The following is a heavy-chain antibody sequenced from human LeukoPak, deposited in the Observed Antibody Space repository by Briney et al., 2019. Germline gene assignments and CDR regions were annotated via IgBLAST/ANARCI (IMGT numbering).Heavy chain of an antibody. CDR1: GFTFSAYW. V-gene: IGHV3-74*03. J-gene: IGHJ5*02. CDR3: ARVRSGSDDWVDP. D-gene: IGHD3-3*01. CDR2: IDTVGSTT. Sequence: GGSLRLSCAASGFTFSAYWMHWVRQAPGKGLVWVSRIDTVGSTTAYADSVKGRFTISRDNAKNTLHLQMSSLTADDTGVYYCARVRSGSDDWVDPWGQGTLVTVSS.